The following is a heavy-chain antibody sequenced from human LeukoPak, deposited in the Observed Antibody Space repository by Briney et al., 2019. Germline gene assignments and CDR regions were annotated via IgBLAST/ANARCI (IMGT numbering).Heavy chain of an antibody. CDR2: INKDGSEE. Sequence: GGSLRLSCAASGFTFSRLAMHWVRQAPGKGLEWVANINKDGSEEKYVDSVKGRSTISRDNAKNSLYLQMSSLRADDTAVYYCARWPHCQDFWGRGTRVTVSS. V-gene: IGHV3-7*03. CDR1: GFTFSRLA. CDR3: ARWPHCQDF. J-gene: IGHJ4*02.